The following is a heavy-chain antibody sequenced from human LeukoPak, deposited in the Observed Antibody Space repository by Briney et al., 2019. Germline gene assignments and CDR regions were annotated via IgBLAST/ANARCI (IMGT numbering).Heavy chain of an antibody. D-gene: IGHD6-19*01. CDR1: GFIFNNFA. J-gene: IGHJ4*02. Sequence: PGGSLRLSCAASGFIFNNFAMSWVSQAPGKGLEWVSGISGSGTSPYYADSVKGRFTISRDNSKNTVYLQMNSLRVEDTAVYYCAKSLRYSSGCHHFDYWGQGTLVTVSS. CDR3: AKSLRYSSGCHHFDY. V-gene: IGHV3-23*01. CDR2: ISGSGTSP.